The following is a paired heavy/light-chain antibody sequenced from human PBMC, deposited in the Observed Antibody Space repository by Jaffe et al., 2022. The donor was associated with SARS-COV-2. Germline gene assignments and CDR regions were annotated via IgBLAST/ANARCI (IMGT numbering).Light chain of an antibody. Sequence: EIVLTQSPGTLSLSPGERATLSCRASQSVSSSYLAWYQQKPGQAPRLLIYGASSRATGIPDRFSGSGSGTDFTLTISRLEPEDFVVYYCQQYGRSPRTFGQGTKVEIK. V-gene: IGKV3-20*01. CDR1: QSVSSSY. CDR3: QQYGRSPRT. CDR2: GAS. J-gene: IGKJ1*01.
Heavy chain of an antibody. CDR3: ARDPRNYYDSSGYYSGYFDY. Sequence: EVQLVESGGGLVQPGGSLRLSCAASGFTFSSYTMNWVRQAPGKGLEWVSYISTSGSTIYYADSVKGRFTISRDNAKNSLYLQMNSLRDEDTAVYYCARDPRNYYDSSGYYSGYFDYWGQGTLVTVSS. CDR1: GFTFSSYT. V-gene: IGHV3-48*02. J-gene: IGHJ4*02. CDR2: ISTSGSTI. D-gene: IGHD3-22*01.